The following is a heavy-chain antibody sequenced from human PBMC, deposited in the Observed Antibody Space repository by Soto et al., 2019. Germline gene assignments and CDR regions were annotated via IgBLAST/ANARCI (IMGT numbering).Heavy chain of an antibody. D-gene: IGHD3-10*01. CDR3: VRERITMVRGVNNWFDP. CDR2: IIPIFGTA. J-gene: IGHJ5*02. CDR1: GGTFSSYA. Sequence: SVKVSCKASGGTFSSYAISWVRQAPGQGLEWMGGIIPIFGTANYAQKFQGRVTITADKSTSTAYMELSSLRSEDTAVYYCVRERITMVRGVNNWFDPWGQGTLVTVSS. V-gene: IGHV1-69*06.